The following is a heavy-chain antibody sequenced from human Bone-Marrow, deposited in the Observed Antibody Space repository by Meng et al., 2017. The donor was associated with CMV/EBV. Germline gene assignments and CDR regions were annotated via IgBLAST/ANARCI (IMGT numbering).Heavy chain of an antibody. Sequence: GESLKISCAASGFTFSSYGMHWVRQAPGKGLEWVAFIRYDGSNKYYADSVKGRFTISRDKSKNTLNLQMKSPRAEDTAVYYCAKGCERFLEWSEAYYFDNWGQGTLVTVSS. J-gene: IGHJ4*02. D-gene: IGHD3-3*01. CDR3: AKGCERFLEWSEAYYFDN. V-gene: IGHV3-30*02. CDR1: GFTFSSYG. CDR2: IRYDGSNK.